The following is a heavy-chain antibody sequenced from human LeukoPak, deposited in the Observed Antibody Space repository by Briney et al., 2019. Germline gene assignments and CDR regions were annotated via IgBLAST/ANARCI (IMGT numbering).Heavy chain of an antibody. CDR3: ARDRGSSGWYEFDY. V-gene: IGHV3-7*01. D-gene: IGHD6-19*01. J-gene: IGHJ4*02. CDR2: IKQDGSEK. Sequence: GGSLRLSCAASGFTTSSYWMSWVRQAPGKGLEWVANIKQDGSEKYYVDSVKGRFTISRDNAKNSLYLQMNSLRAEDTAVYYCARDRGSSGWYEFDYWGQGTLVTVSS. CDR1: GFTTSSYW.